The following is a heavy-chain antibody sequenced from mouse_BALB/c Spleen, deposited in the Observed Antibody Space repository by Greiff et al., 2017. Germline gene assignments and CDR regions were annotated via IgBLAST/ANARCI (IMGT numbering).Heavy chain of an antibody. CDR1: GFSFTDYY. CDR3: ARGRAYYCDNGCYGAMDY. J-gene: IGHJ4*01. Sequence: EVQLQESGGGLVQPGGSLRLSCATSGFSFTDYYMSWVRQPPGKALEWLGFIRNKANGYTTEYSASVKGRFTISRDNSQSILYLQMNTLRAEDSATYYCARGRAYYCDNGCYGAMDYWGQGTSVTVSS. D-gene: IGHD2-13*01. CDR2: IRNKANGYTT. V-gene: IGHV7-3*02.